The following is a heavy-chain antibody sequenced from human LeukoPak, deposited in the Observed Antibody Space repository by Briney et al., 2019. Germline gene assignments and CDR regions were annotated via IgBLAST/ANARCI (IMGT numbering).Heavy chain of an antibody. CDR2: IYYSGST. Sequence: PSQTLSLTCTVSGGSISSGGYYWSWIRQHPGKGLEWIVYIYYSGSTYYNPSLKSRVTISVDTSKNQFSLKLSSVTAADTAVYYCARDIGITIFGVVISSYFDYWGQGTLVTVSS. D-gene: IGHD3-3*01. V-gene: IGHV4-31*03. CDR3: ARDIGITIFGVVISSYFDY. J-gene: IGHJ4*02. CDR1: GGSISSGGYY.